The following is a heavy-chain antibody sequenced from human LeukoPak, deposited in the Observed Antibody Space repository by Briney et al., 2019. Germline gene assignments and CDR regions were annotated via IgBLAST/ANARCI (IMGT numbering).Heavy chain of an antibody. Sequence: GGSLRLSCAASGFTLSSYAMSWVRQAPGKGLEWVSAISGSGGSTYYADSVKGRFTISRDNSKNALYLQMNSLRAEDTAVYYCAKDLRCSSTSCYRPIDYWGQGTLVTVSS. J-gene: IGHJ4*02. V-gene: IGHV3-23*01. D-gene: IGHD2-2*01. CDR1: GFTLSSYA. CDR2: ISGSGGST. CDR3: AKDLRCSSTSCYRPIDY.